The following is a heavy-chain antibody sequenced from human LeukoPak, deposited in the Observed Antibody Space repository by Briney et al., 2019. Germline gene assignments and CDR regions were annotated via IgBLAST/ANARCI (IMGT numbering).Heavy chain of an antibody. CDR2: ISYDGSNK. D-gene: IGHD2-21*02. Sequence: PGRSLRLSCAASGFTFSSYGMHWVRQAPGKGLEWVAVISYDGSNKYYADSVKGRFTISRDNSKNTLYLQMNSLRAEDTAVYYCARDKLAHCGGDCSYSWFDPWGQGTLVTVSS. V-gene: IGHV3-30*03. J-gene: IGHJ5*02. CDR3: ARDKLAHCGGDCSYSWFDP. CDR1: GFTFSSYG.